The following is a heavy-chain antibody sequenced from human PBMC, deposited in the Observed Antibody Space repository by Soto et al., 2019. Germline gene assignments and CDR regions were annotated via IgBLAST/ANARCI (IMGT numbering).Heavy chain of an antibody. Sequence: GESLKISCKGSGYSFTSYWIGWVRQMPGKGLEWMGIIYPGDSDTRYSPSFQGQVTISADKSISTAYLQWSSLTASDTAMYYCARVLAYSSSWTHFHYRGQGTLVTVAS. CDR1: GYSFTSYW. J-gene: IGHJ4*02. CDR2: IYPGDSDT. V-gene: IGHV5-51*01. CDR3: ARVLAYSSSWTHFHY. D-gene: IGHD6-13*01.